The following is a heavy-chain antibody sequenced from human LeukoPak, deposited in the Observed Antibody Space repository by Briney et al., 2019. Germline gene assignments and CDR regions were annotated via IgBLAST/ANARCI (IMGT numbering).Heavy chain of an antibody. D-gene: IGHD6-19*01. CDR2: INPNSGGT. V-gene: IGHV1-2*02. J-gene: IGHJ4*02. CDR1: GYTFTGYY. Sequence: ASVKVSCKASGYTFTGYYMHWVRQAPGQGLEWMGWINPNSGGTIYAQKFQGRVTMTEDTSTDTAYMELSSLRSEDSAVYYCATGIVVAGTGYYFDYWGQGTMVTVSS. CDR3: ATGIVVAGTGYYFDY.